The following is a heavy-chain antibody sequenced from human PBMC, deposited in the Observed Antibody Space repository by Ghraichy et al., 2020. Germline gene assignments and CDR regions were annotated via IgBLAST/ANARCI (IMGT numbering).Heavy chain of an antibody. J-gene: IGHJ2*01. V-gene: IGHV3-23*01. CDR1: GFTFSRYA. CDR3: AKAAGDQWFFDV. Sequence: GASLNISCEASGFTFSRYAMSWVRQAPGKGLEWISGISGSGGTIYYADSVKGRFTISRDKSRNTVDLQMSSLGAEDTAMYYCAKAAGDQWFFDVWGRGTLVTVSS. D-gene: IGHD7-27*01. CDR2: ISGSGGTI.